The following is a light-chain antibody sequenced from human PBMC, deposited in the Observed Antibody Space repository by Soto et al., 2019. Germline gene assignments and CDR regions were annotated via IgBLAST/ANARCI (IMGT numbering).Light chain of an antibody. CDR1: QNIREY. CDR2: AAS. CDR3: QQSFTSPFFT. J-gene: IGKJ3*01. V-gene: IGKV1-39*01. Sequence: DIQMTQSPPSLSASVGDRVTITCRASQNIREYLNWYQQKPGKAPKLLIYAASTFQSGAPSRFSGSGSGSAFTLTLSSLQPEDFATYYCQQSFTSPFFTFGPGTKVD.